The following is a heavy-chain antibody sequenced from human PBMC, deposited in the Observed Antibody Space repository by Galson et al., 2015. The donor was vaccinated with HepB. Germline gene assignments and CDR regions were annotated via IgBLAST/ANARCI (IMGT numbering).Heavy chain of an antibody. CDR1: GFTFSRYA. V-gene: IGHV3-64D*06. Sequence: SLRLSCAASGFTFSRYAMHWVRQAPGKGLEYVSAISSNGGSTYYADSVKGRFTISRDNSKNTLYLQMSSLRGEDTAVYYGVKDGASRPFDYWGQGTLVTVSS. CDR2: ISSNGGST. J-gene: IGHJ4*02. CDR3: VKDGASRPFDY. D-gene: IGHD2/OR15-2a*01.